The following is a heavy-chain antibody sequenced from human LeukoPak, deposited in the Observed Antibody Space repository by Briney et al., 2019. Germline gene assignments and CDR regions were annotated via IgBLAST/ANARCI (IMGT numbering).Heavy chain of an antibody. D-gene: IGHD3-10*01. CDR1: GFTFNTFA. V-gene: IGHV3-21*01. Sequence: MAGGSLRLSCEASGFTFNTFAMIWVRQPPGKGLEWVSSIFPSGGEIHYADSVKGRFTISRDNAKNSLYLQMNSLRAEDTAVYYCARGNYYNEPCDYWGQGTLVTVSS. J-gene: IGHJ4*02. CDR2: IFPSGGEI. CDR3: ARGNYYNEPCDY.